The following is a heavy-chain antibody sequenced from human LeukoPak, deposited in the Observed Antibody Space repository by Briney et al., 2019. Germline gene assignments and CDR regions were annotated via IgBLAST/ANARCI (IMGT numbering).Heavy chain of an antibody. CDR3: ATPAPTSGYLPGHLEY. D-gene: IGHD3-3*01. Sequence: ASVKVSCKVSGYTLTELSMHWVRQAPGKGLEWMGGFDPEDGETIYAQKFQGRVTMTEDTSTDTAYMELSSLRSEDTAVYYCATPAPTSGYLPGHLEYWGQGTLVTVSS. CDR1: GYTLTELS. CDR2: FDPEDGET. V-gene: IGHV1-24*01. J-gene: IGHJ4*02.